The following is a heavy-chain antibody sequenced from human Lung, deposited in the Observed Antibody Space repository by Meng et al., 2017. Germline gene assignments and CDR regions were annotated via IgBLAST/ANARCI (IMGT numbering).Heavy chain of an antibody. CDR3: SDHVDD. D-gene: IGHD5/OR15-5a*01. J-gene: IGHJ4*01. Sequence: GESLKISCAASGFTFSNAWMTWVRQAPGKGLEWIGSMKSNVDGGTVDYAAAGKGRFFISRDDSENTFYLQMNSLKTEDTAVYYCSDHVDDWGHGTLVTVSS. CDR1: GFTFSNAW. CDR2: MKSNVDGGTV. V-gene: IGHV3-15*01.